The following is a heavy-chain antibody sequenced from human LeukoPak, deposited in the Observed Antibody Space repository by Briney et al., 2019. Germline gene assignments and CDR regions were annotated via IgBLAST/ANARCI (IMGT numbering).Heavy chain of an antibody. CDR2: IYYSGST. J-gene: IGHJ5*02. V-gene: IGHV4-39*01. Sequence: SETLSLTCADSGASISRTTYFWGWIRQPPGKGLEWIGSIYYSGSTYYNPSLRSRVTISLDMSKNQFSLNLNSVTAADTAVYFCARRAQSTGNWFDPWGQGTLVTVSS. CDR1: GASISRTTYF. CDR3: ARRAQSTGNWFDP. D-gene: IGHD1-14*01.